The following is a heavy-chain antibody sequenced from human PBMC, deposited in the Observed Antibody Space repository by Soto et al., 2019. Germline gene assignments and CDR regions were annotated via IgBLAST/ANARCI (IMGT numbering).Heavy chain of an antibody. Sequence: QVQLVQSGAEVKKPGASMKVSCKSFGDTFSSQYIHWVRQAPGQGLEWVGLINPSRATTTISQKFQGRVTLTSDKSTRTVDMELSSLRSDDTAIYFCVGGADLEGRYNWFDPWGQGTLVTVSS. CDR1: GDTFSSQY. V-gene: IGHV1-46*01. J-gene: IGHJ5*02. CDR2: INPSRATT. CDR3: VGGADLEGRYNWFDP. D-gene: IGHD3-3*01.